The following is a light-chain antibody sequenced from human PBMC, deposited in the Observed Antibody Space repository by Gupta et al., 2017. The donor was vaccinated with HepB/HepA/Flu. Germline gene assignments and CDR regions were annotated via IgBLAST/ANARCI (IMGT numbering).Light chain of an antibody. Sequence: QSVLTQPPSASGTPGQRVTIPCSGSASNIGNNYVYWYQHVPGTAPKLLIFWNDKRPSGVPDRFSGSKSGTSASLAISGLRSEDEADYYCAAWDDSLSGWVFGGETKL. V-gene: IGLV1-47*01. J-gene: IGLJ3*02. CDR1: ASNIGNNY. CDR3: AAWDDSLSGWV. CDR2: WND.